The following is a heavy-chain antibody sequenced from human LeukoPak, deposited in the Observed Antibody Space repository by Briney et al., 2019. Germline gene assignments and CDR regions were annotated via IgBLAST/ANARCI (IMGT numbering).Heavy chain of an antibody. Sequence: PGGSLRLSCAASGFAFSSYAMSWVRQAPGKGPEWVSSISARDLTTYYADSVKGRFTFSRDNSKNTLYLQMSSLRAEDTAVYFCARVGDSAWRALDSWGQGTLVTVSS. CDR1: GFAFSSYA. CDR2: ISARDLTT. CDR3: ARVGDSAWRALDS. V-gene: IGHV3-23*01. J-gene: IGHJ4*02. D-gene: IGHD5-12*01.